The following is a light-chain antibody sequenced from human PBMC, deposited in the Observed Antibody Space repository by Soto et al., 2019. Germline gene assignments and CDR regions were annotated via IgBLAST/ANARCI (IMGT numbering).Light chain of an antibody. CDR3: MQALQTPIT. V-gene: IGKV2-28*01. Sequence: DIVMTESPLSLPATPGESASISCRSSQSLLYSSGYDYLDWYLQKPGQSPQLLIYLGSHRASGVHDRFSGSGSGTDFTLKISRVEAEDVGVYYCMQALQTPITFGQGTRLDIK. CDR2: LGS. CDR1: QSLLYSSGYDY. J-gene: IGKJ5*01.